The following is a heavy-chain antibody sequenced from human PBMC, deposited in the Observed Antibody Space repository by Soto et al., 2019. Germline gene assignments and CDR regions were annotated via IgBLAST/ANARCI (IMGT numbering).Heavy chain of an antibody. J-gene: IGHJ3*02. Sequence: GGSLRLSCAASGFTFSSYDMHWVRQATGKGLEWVSAIGTAGDTYYPGSVKGRFTISRENAKNSLYLQMNSLRAGDTAVYYCARSSPWLRIGMVAFDIWGQGTMVTVSS. D-gene: IGHD5-12*01. CDR2: IGTAGDT. CDR1: GFTFSSYD. CDR3: ARSSPWLRIGMVAFDI. V-gene: IGHV3-13*01.